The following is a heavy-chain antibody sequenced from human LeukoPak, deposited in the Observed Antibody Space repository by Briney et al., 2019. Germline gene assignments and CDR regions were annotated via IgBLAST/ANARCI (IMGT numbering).Heavy chain of an antibody. CDR3: ARSGLYDYGAPFDY. Sequence: ASVKVSCKASGYTFTSYGITWVRQAPGQGLEWMGWISAYNGNTNYAQNLQGRVTMTTDTSTSTAYMELRSLRSDDTAVYYCARSGLYDYGAPFDYWGQGTLVTVSS. J-gene: IGHJ4*02. CDR2: ISAYNGNT. D-gene: IGHD4-17*01. V-gene: IGHV1-18*01. CDR1: GYTFTSYG.